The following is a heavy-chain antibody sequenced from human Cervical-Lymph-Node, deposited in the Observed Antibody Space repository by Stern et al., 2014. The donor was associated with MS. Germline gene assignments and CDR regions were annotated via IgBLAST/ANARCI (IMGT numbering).Heavy chain of an antibody. CDR3: ATRYSYDSSGLGAFDL. Sequence: MQLVESGAEVKQPGSSVKVSCKASGGIFSTFTIGWVRQAPGQGLEWMGSASPLLDATNYAQKFQGRLTITAHDSTRTAYMDLSSLTSEDTAVYYCATRYSYDSSGLGAFDLWGQGTKVTVSS. D-gene: IGHD3-22*01. CDR2: ASPLLDAT. V-gene: IGHV1-69*18. J-gene: IGHJ3*01. CDR1: GGIFSTFT.